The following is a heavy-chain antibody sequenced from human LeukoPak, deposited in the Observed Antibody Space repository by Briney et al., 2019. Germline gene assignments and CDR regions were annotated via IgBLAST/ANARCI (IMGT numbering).Heavy chain of an antibody. V-gene: IGHV1-18*01. D-gene: IGHD6-13*01. Sequence: GASVKVSCKASGYTFTSYGISWVRQAPGQGLEWMGWISAYNGNTNYAQKLQGRVTMTTDTSTSTAYMELRSLRSDDTAVYYCAREVGYSSSWYVRDYWGQGTLVTVSS. CDR1: GYTFTSYG. CDR3: AREVGYSSSWYVRDY. J-gene: IGHJ4*02. CDR2: ISAYNGNT.